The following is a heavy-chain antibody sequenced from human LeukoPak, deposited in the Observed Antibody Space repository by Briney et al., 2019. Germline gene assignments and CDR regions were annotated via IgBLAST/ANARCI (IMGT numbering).Heavy chain of an antibody. CDR2: INPNSGGT. D-gene: IGHD6-19*01. J-gene: IGHJ4*02. CDR3: ARDTSGYSSGWYYFDY. Sequence: SVTVSCKASGYTFTGYYMHWVRQAPGQGLEWMGWINPNSGGTNYAQKFQGRVTMTRDTSISTAYMELSRLRSDDTAVYYCARDTSGYSSGWYYFDYWGQGTLVTVSS. V-gene: IGHV1-2*02. CDR1: GYTFTGYY.